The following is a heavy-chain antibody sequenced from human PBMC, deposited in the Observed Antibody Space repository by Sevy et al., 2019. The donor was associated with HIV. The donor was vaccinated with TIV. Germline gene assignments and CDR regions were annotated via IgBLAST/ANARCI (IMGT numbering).Heavy chain of an antibody. J-gene: IGHJ4*02. V-gene: IGHV3-30*02. CDR2: IRYDGSDK. CDR3: AKDLAGPGRRYFDY. D-gene: IGHD6-13*01. CDR1: GFTFSNFG. Sequence: GGSLRLSCAASGFTFSNFGMHLVRQVPGKGLEWVTFIRYDGSDKYYAASVKGRFTISRDDSKNTLYLQMDSLRVEDTAIYYCAKDLAGPGRRYFDYWGQGTLVTVSS.